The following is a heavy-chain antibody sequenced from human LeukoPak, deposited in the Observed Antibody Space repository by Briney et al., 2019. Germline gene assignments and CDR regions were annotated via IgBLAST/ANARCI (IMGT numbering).Heavy chain of an antibody. CDR2: INPKSGGT. D-gene: IGHD3-10*01. J-gene: IGHJ5*02. CDR1: GYTFTGYF. V-gene: IGHV1-2*02. Sequence: ASVKVSCKASGYTFTGYFIHWVRQAPGQGLEWMGWINPKSGGTNYQLKFQDRVTMTRDTSITTAYMGMSRLRSDDTEVYYCARSMVVRGVMGNYFDPWGQGTLVTVSS. CDR3: ARSMVVRGVMGNYFDP.